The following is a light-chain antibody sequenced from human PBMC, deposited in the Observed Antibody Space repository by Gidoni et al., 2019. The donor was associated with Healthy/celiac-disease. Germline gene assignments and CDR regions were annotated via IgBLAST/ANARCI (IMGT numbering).Light chain of an antibody. CDR1: QSISSY. Sequence: IESTQSPSSLSASVGDRVTITCRASQSISSYLAWYQQKPGKAPKLLIYAASTLESGVPSRFSGSGSGTDFTLTISSLQPEDFATYYCQQYNSYPCTFGQGTKVEIK. CDR3: QQYNSYPCT. CDR2: AAS. J-gene: IGKJ1*01. V-gene: IGKV1-9*01.